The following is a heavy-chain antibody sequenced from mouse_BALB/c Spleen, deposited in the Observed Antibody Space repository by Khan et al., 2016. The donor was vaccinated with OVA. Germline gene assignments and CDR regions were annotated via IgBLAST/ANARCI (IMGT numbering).Heavy chain of an antibody. CDR3: ASTARAYYYAMDY. CDR1: GYTFSTYW. D-gene: IGHD3-1*01. Sequence: QVQLKQSGAELMKPGASVKISCKASGYTFSTYWIEWVKQRPGHGLEWIGEILPRSGSTNYNEKFKGKATFTADTSSNTAYMQLSSLTSEDSDVDYCASTARAYYYAMDYWGQGTSVTVSS. CDR2: ILPRSGST. J-gene: IGHJ4*01. V-gene: IGHV1-9*01.